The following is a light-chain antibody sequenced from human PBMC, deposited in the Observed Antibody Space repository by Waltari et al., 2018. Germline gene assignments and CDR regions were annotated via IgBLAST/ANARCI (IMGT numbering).Light chain of an antibody. J-gene: IGKJ3*01. Sequence: DIVMTQSPDSLAVSLGERDTINCKSSQSILYSSNNKNYLAWYQQKPGQPPKLLIYWASTRESGVPDRFSGSGSGTDFTLTISSLQAEDVAVYYCQQYYSTPFFGPGTKVDIK. V-gene: IGKV4-1*01. CDR1: QSILYSSNNKNY. CDR2: WAS. CDR3: QQYYSTPF.